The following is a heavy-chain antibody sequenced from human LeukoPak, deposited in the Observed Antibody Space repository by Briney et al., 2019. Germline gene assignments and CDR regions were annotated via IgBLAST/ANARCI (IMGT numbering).Heavy chain of an antibody. CDR1: GDSVSSNSAA. Sequence: SQTLSLTCAISGDSVSSNSAAWDWIRQSPSRGLEWLGRTYYRSKWYNDYAVSVKSRITINPDTSKNQFSLQLNSVTPEDTAVYYCAREGEGSSWWSSSWYGPLFDYWGQGTLVTVSS. D-gene: IGHD6-13*01. CDR3: AREGEGSSWWSSSWYGPLFDY. J-gene: IGHJ4*02. V-gene: IGHV6-1*01. CDR2: TYYRSKWYN.